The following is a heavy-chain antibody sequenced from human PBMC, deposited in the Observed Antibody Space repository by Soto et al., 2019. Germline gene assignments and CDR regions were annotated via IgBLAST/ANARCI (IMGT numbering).Heavy chain of an antibody. D-gene: IGHD3-3*01. CDR3: ASGTTWSGFDY. CDR1: GGSISSYY. J-gene: IGHJ4*02. Sequence: SETLSLTCTVSGGSISSYYWSWIRQPPGKGLEWIGYIYYSGSTNYNPSLKSRVTISVDTSKDQFSLKLSSATAADTAVYYCASGTTWSGFDYWGQGTLVTVSS. V-gene: IGHV4-59*01. CDR2: IYYSGST.